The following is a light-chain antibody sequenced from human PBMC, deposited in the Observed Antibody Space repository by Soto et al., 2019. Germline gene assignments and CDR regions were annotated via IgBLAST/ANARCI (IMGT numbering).Light chain of an antibody. CDR3: QQYSNWPPAIT. CDR2: GSS. Sequence: EIGLTQSQATLSVSPGERATLSCRATETISTNLAWFQRKPGQPPRRLIYGSSTRATGVPDRFSGSGSGTEFTLIISSLQSEDVELYYGQQYSNWPPAITFGQGTLLEIK. CDR1: ETISTN. V-gene: IGKV3-15*01. J-gene: IGKJ5*01.